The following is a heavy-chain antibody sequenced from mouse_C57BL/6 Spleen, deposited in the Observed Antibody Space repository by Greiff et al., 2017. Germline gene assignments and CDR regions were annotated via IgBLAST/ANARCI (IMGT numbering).Heavy chain of an antibody. CDR1: GYTFTSYW. V-gene: IGHV1-7*01. J-gene: IGHJ4*01. CDR2: LNPSSGYP. Sequence: QVQLQQSGAELAKPGASVKLSCKASGYTFTSYWMHWVKPRPGQGLEWIGYLNPSSGYPKYNQKFKDKATLTADKSSSTAYMQLSSLTYEDSAVYYCSKGGVTTVVATDYAMDYWGQGTSVTVSS. D-gene: IGHD1-1*01. CDR3: SKGGVTTVVATDYAMDY.